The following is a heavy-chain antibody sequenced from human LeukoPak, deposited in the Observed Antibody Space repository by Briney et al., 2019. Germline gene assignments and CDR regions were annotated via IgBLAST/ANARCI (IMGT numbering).Heavy chain of an antibody. CDR1: GFTFSSYW. V-gene: IGHV3-74*01. CDR2: INSDGSST. D-gene: IGHD6-6*01. CDR3: ARGLPRIAARFWTDY. J-gene: IGHJ4*02. Sequence: PGGSLRLSCAASGFTFSSYWMHWVRQAPGKGLVWVSRINSDGSSTSYADSVKGRFTISRDNAKNTLYLQMNSLRAEDTAVYYCARGLPRIAARFWTDYWGQGTLVTVSS.